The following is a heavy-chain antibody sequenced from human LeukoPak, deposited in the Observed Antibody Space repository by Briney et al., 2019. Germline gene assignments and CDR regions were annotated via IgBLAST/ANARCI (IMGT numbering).Heavy chain of an antibody. CDR1: GFTFSDYN. Sequence: GGSLRLSCTASGFTFSDYNFNWVRQAPGKGLEWVSSISSSSSYIYYAESVKGRFTVSRDNAKNSVYLQLSSLRAEDTAVYYCARISLPGLVPAVGFNDYWGQGTSVTVSS. CDR3: ARISLPGLVPAVGFNDY. D-gene: IGHD1-26*01. CDR2: ISSSSSYI. J-gene: IGHJ4*02. V-gene: IGHV3-21*06.